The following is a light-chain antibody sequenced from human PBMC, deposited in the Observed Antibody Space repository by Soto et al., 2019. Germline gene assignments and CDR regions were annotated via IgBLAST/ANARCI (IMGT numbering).Light chain of an antibody. J-gene: IGLJ2*01. Sequence: QTVVTQEPSLTVSPGGTVTLTCASSTGAVTSGYYPNWFQQKPGQAPRALICNTSNKHSWTPARFSGSLLGGKAALTLSGVQPEDEAEYYCLLYYGAAGVFGGGTKLTVL. CDR3: LLYYGAAGV. CDR2: NTS. V-gene: IGLV7-43*01. CDR1: TGAVTSGYY.